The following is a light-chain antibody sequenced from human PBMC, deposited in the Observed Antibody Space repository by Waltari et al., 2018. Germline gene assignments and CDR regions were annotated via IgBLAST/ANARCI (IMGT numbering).Light chain of an antibody. J-gene: IGKJ1*01. CDR2: CAS. CDR1: QSVSSSY. V-gene: IGKV3-20*01. Sequence: EIVLTQSPGTLSLSPGERATLSCRASQSVSSSYVAWYQQKPGQAPRLLIYCASSRATGIPDRFSGSGSGTDFTLTISRLEPEDFAVYYCQQYGSSPGTFGQGTKVEIK. CDR3: QQYGSSPGT.